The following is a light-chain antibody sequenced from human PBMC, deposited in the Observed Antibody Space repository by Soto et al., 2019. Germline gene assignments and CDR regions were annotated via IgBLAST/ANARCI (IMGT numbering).Light chain of an antibody. Sequence: DXVMTXXXXXLXVSLGERATINCKSSQSVLYSSDNKKCLAWYQQKPGQPPKLLIYWASTRDSGVPDRFSGSGSGADFTLTIRSLQAEDVAVYYYQQYYSTLTFGGGTKVEIK. V-gene: IGKV4-1*01. J-gene: IGKJ4*02. CDR1: QSVLYSSDNKKC. CDR2: WAS. CDR3: QQYYSTLT.